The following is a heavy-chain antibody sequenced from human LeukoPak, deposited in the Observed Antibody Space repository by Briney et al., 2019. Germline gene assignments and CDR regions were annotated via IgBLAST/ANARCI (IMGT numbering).Heavy chain of an antibody. J-gene: IGHJ4*02. Sequence: ASVKVSCKASGYTFTGYYMHWVRQAPGQGLEWMGWINPNSGGTNYAQKFQGRVTMTRDTSISTAYMELSRPRSDDTAVYYCARAGLWFGELLSLDYWGQGTLVTVSS. CDR3: ARAGLWFGELLSLDY. D-gene: IGHD3-10*01. V-gene: IGHV1-2*02. CDR1: GYTFTGYY. CDR2: INPNSGGT.